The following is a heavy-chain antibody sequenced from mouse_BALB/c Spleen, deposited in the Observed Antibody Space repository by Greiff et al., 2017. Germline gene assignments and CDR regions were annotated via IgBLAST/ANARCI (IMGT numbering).Heavy chain of an antibody. CDR2: INPNNGGT. CDR3: ARNPDGYYAMDY. J-gene: IGHJ4*01. D-gene: IGHD2-3*01. CDR1: GYTFTDYN. V-gene: IGHV1-18*01. Sequence: VQLQQSGPELVKPGASVKIPCKASGYTFTDYNMDWVKQSHGKSLEWIGDINPNNGGTIYNQKFKGTATLTVDKSSSTAYMELRSLTSEDTAVYYCARNPDGYYAMDYWGQGTSVTVSS.